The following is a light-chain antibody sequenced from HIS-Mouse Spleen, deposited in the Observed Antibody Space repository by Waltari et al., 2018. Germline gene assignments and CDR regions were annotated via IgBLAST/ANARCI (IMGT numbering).Light chain of an antibody. Sequence: EIVLTQSPATLSLSPGERATLPCRASQSVSSHLAWYQQKPGQAPRLLIYDASNRATGIPARFRGSWSETDFTLTVSSLEPEDFAVYYCQQRSNWPLTFGGGTKVEIK. J-gene: IGKJ4*01. CDR1: QSVSSH. CDR2: DAS. V-gene: IGKV3-11*01. CDR3: QQRSNWPLT.